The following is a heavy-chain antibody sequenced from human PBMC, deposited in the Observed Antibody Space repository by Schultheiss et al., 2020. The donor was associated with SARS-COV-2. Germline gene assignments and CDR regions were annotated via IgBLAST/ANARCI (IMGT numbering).Heavy chain of an antibody. Sequence: GGSLRLSCAASGFTFSSYAMSWVRQAPGKGLEWVSSISSSSSYIYYADSVKGRFTISRDNAKNSLYLQMNSLRAEDTAVYYCAKCSLYGSGSYYGFGHDDAFDIWGQGTMVTVSS. D-gene: IGHD3-10*01. CDR1: GFTFSSYA. CDR3: AKCSLYGSGSYYGFGHDDAFDI. J-gene: IGHJ3*02. CDR2: ISSSSSYI. V-gene: IGHV3-21*04.